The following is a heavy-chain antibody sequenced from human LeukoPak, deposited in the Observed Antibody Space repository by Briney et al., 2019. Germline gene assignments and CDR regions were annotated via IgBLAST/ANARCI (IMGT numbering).Heavy chain of an antibody. CDR1: GGSISSGSYY. Sequence: SETLSLTCTVSGGSISSGSYYWSWIRQPAGKGLEWIGRIYTSGSTNYNPSLKSRVTISVDTSKNQLSLKLSSVTAADTAVYYCAREGYDFWSGYLGEPYYYYGMDVWGQGTTVTVSS. J-gene: IGHJ6*02. CDR3: AREGYDFWSGYLGEPYYYYGMDV. CDR2: IYTSGST. V-gene: IGHV4-61*02. D-gene: IGHD3-3*01.